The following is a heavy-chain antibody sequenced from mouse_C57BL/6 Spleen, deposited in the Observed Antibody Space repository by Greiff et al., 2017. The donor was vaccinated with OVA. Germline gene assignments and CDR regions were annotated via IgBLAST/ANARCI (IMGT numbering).Heavy chain of an antibody. J-gene: IGHJ4*01. CDR3: AMIDYSNYKSSYYAMDY. CDR2: FDPEDGET. D-gene: IGHD2-5*01. CDR1: GFNITDYY. Sequence: VQLLQSGAELVKPGASVKLSCTASGFNITDYYMHWVKQSTEQGLEWIGRFDPEDGETKYAPKFKGKATLTAATAYNTAYLQLSSLTSEDNAVYYCAMIDYSNYKSSYYAMDYWGQGTSVTVSS. V-gene: IGHV14-2*01.